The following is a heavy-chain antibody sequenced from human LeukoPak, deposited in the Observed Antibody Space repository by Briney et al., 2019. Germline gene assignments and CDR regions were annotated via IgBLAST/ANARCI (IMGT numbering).Heavy chain of an antibody. D-gene: IGHD6-13*01. CDR1: GYTFTSYD. V-gene: IGHV1-8*01. CDR2: MNPNSGNT. Sequence: GASVKVSCKASGYTFTSYDINWVRQATGQGLEWMGWMNPNSGNTDYGKKFQGRVTMTRDISISTAYMELSSLRSEDTAVYYCARRTDSNNWYAAFDIWGQGTMVTVSS. J-gene: IGHJ3*02. CDR3: ARRTDSNNWYAAFDI.